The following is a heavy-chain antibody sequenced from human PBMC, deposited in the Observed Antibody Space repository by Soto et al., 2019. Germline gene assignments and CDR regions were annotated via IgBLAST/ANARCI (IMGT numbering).Heavy chain of an antibody. J-gene: IGHJ4*02. CDR2: TYYRSNWRH. V-gene: IGHV6-1*01. D-gene: IGHD6-19*01. CDR3: ARGVAGTGFDL. CDR1: GDSVSSNTAA. Sequence: SQTLSLTCAISGDSVSSNTAAWNWIRSSPSRGLEWLGRTYYRSNWRHDYAVSVKSRITVNPDTSKNHFALQLNSVTPDDTAVYYCARGVAGTGFDLWGQGTLVTVSS.